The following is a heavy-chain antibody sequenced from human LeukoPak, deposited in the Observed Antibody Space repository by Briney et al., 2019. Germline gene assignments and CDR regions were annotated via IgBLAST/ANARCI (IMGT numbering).Heavy chain of an antibody. J-gene: IGHJ4*02. CDR3: ARVSRGVTLDY. Sequence: GGSLRLPWAASGFTFSSYAMHWVRQAPGKGLEWVAVISYDGSNKYYADSVKGRFTISRDNSKNTLYLQMNSLRAEDTAVYYCARVSRGVTLDYWGQGTLVTVSS. D-gene: IGHD4-23*01. CDR2: ISYDGSNK. V-gene: IGHV3-30*04. CDR1: GFTFSSYA.